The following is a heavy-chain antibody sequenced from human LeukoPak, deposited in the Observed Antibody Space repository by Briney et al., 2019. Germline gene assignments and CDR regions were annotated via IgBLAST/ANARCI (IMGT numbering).Heavy chain of an antibody. V-gene: IGHV3-23*01. D-gene: IGHD6-13*01. CDR3: AKDEAAAGGGYY. CDR2: ISGSGGST. CDR1: GFTFSSYA. J-gene: IGHJ4*02. Sequence: GGSLRLSCAAYGFTFSSYAMSWVRQAPGKGLEWVSAISGSGGSTYYADSVKGRFTISRDNSKNTLYLQMNSLRAEDTAVYYCAKDEAAAGGGYYWGQGTLVTVSS.